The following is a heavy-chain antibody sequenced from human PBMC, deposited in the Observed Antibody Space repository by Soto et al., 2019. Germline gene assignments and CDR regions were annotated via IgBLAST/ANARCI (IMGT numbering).Heavy chain of an antibody. CDR3: ARGRDEYKLGNV. D-gene: IGHD7-27*01. V-gene: IGHV4-34*01. CDR2: IHPSGST. CDR1: GGSLSYYY. J-gene: IGHJ6*02. Sequence: SETLSLTCAVYGGSLSYYYWSWIRQSPGKGLEWIGEIHPSGSTDYNPSLKSRVTISIDTSKNQFSLKLTSVTAADTAVYNCARGRDEYKLGNVWGPGTTVTVSS.